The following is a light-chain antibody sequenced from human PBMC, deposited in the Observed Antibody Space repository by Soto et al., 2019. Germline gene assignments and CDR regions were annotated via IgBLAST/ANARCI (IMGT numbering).Light chain of an antibody. V-gene: IGLV4-69*01. Sequence: QPVLTQSPSASASLGASVKLTCTLSSGHSSYVIAWHQQQPEKGPRYLMKLNSDGSHRKGDGIPDRFSGSSSGAERYLTISSLQSEDEADYYCQTWDTGIQVFGGGTQLTVL. J-gene: IGLJ2*01. CDR1: SGHSSYV. CDR2: LNSDGSH. CDR3: QTWDTGIQV.